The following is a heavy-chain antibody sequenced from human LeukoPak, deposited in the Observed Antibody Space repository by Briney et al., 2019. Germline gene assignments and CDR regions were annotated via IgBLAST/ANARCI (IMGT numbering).Heavy chain of an antibody. CDR1: GFTFRTFG. J-gene: IGHJ4*02. CDR2: ISGSGAGT. Sequence: PGGSLRLSCVASGFTFRTFGMSWVRQAPGKGLEWVSAISGSGAGTYYADSVTGRFTISRDNSKNTVYLQMNSLTAEDTAVYYCAKEKTTVRTPGIDYWGQGTLVTVSS. D-gene: IGHD4-23*01. CDR3: AKEKTTVRTPGIDY. V-gene: IGHV3-23*01.